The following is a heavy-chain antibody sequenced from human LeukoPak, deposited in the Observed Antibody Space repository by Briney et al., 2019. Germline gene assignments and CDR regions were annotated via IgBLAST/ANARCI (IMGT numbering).Heavy chain of an antibody. V-gene: IGHV3-48*01. J-gene: IGHJ4*02. CDR3: ARKAVY. Sequence: GGSLRLSCAASGYTFSTYSMSWVRQAPGKGLEWVSYISSTSSTIYYADSVKGRFTISRDNSKNTLYLQMNSLRAEDTAVYYCARKAVYWGQGTLVTVSS. CDR2: ISSTSSTI. CDR1: GYTFSTYS.